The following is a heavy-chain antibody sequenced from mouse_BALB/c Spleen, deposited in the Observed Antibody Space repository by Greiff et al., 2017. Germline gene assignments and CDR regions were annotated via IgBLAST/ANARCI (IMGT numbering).Heavy chain of an antibody. J-gene: IGHJ4*01. Sequence: QVQLKQSGAELARPGASVKLSCKASGYTFTSYWMQWVKQRPGQGLEWIGAIYPGDGDTRYTQKFKGKATLTADKSSSTAYMQLSSLASEDSAVYYCARRAYAMDYWGQGTSVTVSS. D-gene: IGHD3-1*01. V-gene: IGHV1-87*01. CDR1: GYTFTSYW. CDR3: ARRAYAMDY. CDR2: IYPGDGDT.